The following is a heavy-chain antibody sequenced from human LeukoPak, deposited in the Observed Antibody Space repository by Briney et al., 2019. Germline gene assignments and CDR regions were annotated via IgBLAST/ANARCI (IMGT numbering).Heavy chain of an antibody. Sequence: ASVKVSCKASGYTFTSYGISWVRQAPGQGLEWMGWINPNSGGTNYAQKFQGRVTMTRDTSISTAYMELSRLRSDDTAVYYCARDLSCSGGSCEAPFDYWGQGTLVTVSS. CDR1: GYTFTSYG. V-gene: IGHV1-2*02. D-gene: IGHD2-15*01. CDR2: INPNSGGT. J-gene: IGHJ4*02. CDR3: ARDLSCSGGSCEAPFDY.